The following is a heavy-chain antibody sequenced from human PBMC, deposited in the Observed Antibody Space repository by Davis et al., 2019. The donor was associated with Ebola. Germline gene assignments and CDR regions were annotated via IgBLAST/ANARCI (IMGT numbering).Heavy chain of an antibody. J-gene: IGHJ3*02. CDR2: IYYSGST. CDR3: ARGARRGRLDI. Sequence: SETLSLTCTVSGGSISSSSYYWGCIRQPPGKGLEWIGYIYYSGSTYYNPSLKSRVTISVDTSKNQFSLKLSSVTAADTAVYYCARGARRGRLDIWGQGTMVTVSS. V-gene: IGHV4-31*03. D-gene: IGHD3-10*01. CDR1: GGSISSSSYY.